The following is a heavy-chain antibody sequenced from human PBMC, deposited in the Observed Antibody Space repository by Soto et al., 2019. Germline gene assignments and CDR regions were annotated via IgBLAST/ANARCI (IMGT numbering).Heavy chain of an antibody. Sequence: QVQLVQSGAEVKKPGSSVKVSCKASGGTFSSYAISWVRQAPGQGLEWMGGIIPIFGTANYAQKFQGRVTIAADKSTSTAYMEMSSLRAEDTAVYYCARDHGAEMAKSQRNYYYGMDVWGQGTTVTVSS. D-gene: IGHD5-12*01. J-gene: IGHJ6*02. V-gene: IGHV1-69*06. CDR2: IIPIFGTA. CDR3: ARDHGAEMAKSQRNYYYGMDV. CDR1: GGTFSSYA.